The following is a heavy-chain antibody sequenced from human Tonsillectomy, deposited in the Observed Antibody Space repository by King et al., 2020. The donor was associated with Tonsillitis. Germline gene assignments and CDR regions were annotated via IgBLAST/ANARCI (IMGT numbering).Heavy chain of an antibody. J-gene: IGHJ4*02. D-gene: IGHD4-17*01. V-gene: IGHV1-18*04. Sequence: QLVQSGAEVKKPGASVRVSCKASGFSFTSYGISWVRQAPGQGLEWMGWISAYNGNTNYAQKLQGRVTLTTDTSTSTAYMELRRLRSDDTAVYYCVRSFTVTIPFDYWGQGTLVTVSS. CDR1: GFSFTSYG. CDR2: ISAYNGNT. CDR3: VRSFTVTIPFDY.